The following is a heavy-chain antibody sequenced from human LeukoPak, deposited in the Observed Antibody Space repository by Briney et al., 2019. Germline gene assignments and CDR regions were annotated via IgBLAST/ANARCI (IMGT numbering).Heavy chain of an antibody. J-gene: IGHJ3*02. Sequence: GGSLRLSCAASGFTFSSYAMSWVRQAPGKGLEWVSAISGSGGSTYYADSVKGRFTISRDNSKNTLYLQMNSLRAEDTAVYYCARDGINMPHAFDIWGQGTMVTLSS. CDR1: GFTFSSYA. CDR2: ISGSGGST. D-gene: IGHD2-2*01. V-gene: IGHV3-23*01. CDR3: ARDGINMPHAFDI.